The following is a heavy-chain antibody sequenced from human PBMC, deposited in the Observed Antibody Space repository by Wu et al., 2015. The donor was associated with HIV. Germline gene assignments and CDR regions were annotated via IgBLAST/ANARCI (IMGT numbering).Heavy chain of an antibody. Sequence: QVQLVQSGAEVKKPGASVKVSCKASGYTFTSYDINWVRQATGQGLEWMGWMNPNSGNTGYAQKFQGRVTMTRNTSISTAYMELSSLRSEDTAVYYCARESAPETTGEWQQLEYNWFDPGPGNPGHRLL. V-gene: IGHV1-8*01. D-gene: IGHD6-13*01. CDR2: MNPNSGNT. CDR3: ARESAPETTGEWQQLEYNWFDP. CDR1: GYTFTSYD. J-gene: IGHJ5*02.